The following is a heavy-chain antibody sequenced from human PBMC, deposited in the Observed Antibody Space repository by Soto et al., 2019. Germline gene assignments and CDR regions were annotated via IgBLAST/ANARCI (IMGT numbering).Heavy chain of an antibody. V-gene: IGHV1-18*01. Sequence: PSVKVSCKASGYTFTSYGISWVRQAPGQGLEWMGWISAYNGNTNYAQKLQGRVTMTTDTSTSTAYMELRSLRSDDTAVYYCARAIFLGYCSGGSCYHAFDIWGQGTMVTVSS. CDR2: ISAYNGNT. D-gene: IGHD2-15*01. CDR1: GYTFTSYG. CDR3: ARAIFLGYCSGGSCYHAFDI. J-gene: IGHJ3*02.